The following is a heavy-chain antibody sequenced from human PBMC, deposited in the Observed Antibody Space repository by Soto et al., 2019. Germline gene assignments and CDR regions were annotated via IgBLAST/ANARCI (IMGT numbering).Heavy chain of an antibody. CDR1: GFTFSSYW. D-gene: IGHD6-13*01. CDR3: ARAAAGLLYYYGMDV. Sequence: EVQLVESGGGLVQPGGSLRLSCAASGFTFSSYWMHWVRQAPGKGLVWVSRINSDGSSTSYADSVKGRFTISRDKAKNTLYLQMNSLRAEDTAVYYCARAAAGLLYYYGMDVWGQGTTVTVSS. J-gene: IGHJ6*02. V-gene: IGHV3-74*01. CDR2: INSDGSST.